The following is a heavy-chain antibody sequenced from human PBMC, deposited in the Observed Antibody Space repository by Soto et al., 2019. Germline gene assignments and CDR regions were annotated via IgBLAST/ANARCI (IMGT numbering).Heavy chain of an antibody. V-gene: IGHV3-66*01. Sequence: GESLKISCAASGFTVSSNYMSWVRQAPGKGLEWVSVIYSGGSTYYADSVKGRFTISRDNSKNTLYLQMNSLRAEDTAVYYCAREWLADAFDIWGQGTMGTVSS. CDR1: GFTVSSNY. D-gene: IGHD6-19*01. CDR2: IYSGGST. CDR3: AREWLADAFDI. J-gene: IGHJ3*02.